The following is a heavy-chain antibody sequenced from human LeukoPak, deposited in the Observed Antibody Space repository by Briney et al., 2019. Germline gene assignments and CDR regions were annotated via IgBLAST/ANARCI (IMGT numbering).Heavy chain of an antibody. Sequence: GGSLRLSCAASGFTFSSCDMYWVRQSTGKGLEWVSSIGTGGDTYYSDSVKGRFTISRDNSKNTLYLQMNSLRAEDTAVYYCAKAKYTYYYDSSGYSSLHWGQGTLVTVSS. CDR1: GFTFSSCD. CDR3: AKAKYTYYYDSSGYSSLH. CDR2: IGTGGDT. D-gene: IGHD3-22*01. V-gene: IGHV3-13*01. J-gene: IGHJ4*02.